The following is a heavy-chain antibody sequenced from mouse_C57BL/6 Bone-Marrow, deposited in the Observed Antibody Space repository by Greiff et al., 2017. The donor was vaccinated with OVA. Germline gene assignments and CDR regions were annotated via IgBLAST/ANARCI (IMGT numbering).Heavy chain of an antibody. Sequence: EVKLVESGGGLVQPGGSLKLSCAASGFTFSDFYMYWIRQTPEKRLEWVAYISNGGGSTYYPDTVKGRFTISRDNAKNTLYLQRSRLKSEDTAMYYCARHDAMDYWGQGNSVTVSA. CDR3: ARHDAMDY. CDR2: ISNGGGST. V-gene: IGHV5-12*01. CDR1: GFTFSDFY. J-gene: IGHJ4*01.